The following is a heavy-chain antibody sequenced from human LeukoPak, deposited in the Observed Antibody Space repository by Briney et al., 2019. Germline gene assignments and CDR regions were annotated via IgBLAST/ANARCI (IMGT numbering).Heavy chain of an antibody. CDR3: ARTQGYDSGGYRPAEYFQY. D-gene: IGHD3-22*01. J-gene: IGHJ1*01. CDR2: IYYTGRS. CDR1: GGSISTSSYN. V-gene: IGHV4-39*01. Sequence: SETLSLTCSVSGGSISTSSYNWVWIRQPPGKGLEWIGSIYYTGRSYSNPSLKSRVTISVDTSKNQFSLKLRSVTAADTAVYYCARTQGYDSGGYRPAEYFQYWGQGTLVTVSS.